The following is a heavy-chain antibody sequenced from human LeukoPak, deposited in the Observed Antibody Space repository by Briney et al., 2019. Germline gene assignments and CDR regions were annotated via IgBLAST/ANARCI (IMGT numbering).Heavy chain of an antibody. CDR3: AKSRGNWYFDL. Sequence: GGSLRLSCAASGFTFSSYSMNWVRQAPGEGLEWVAKINQAGTEKAYVDSVRGRFTISRDNAKDTLSLQMNTLRAEDTAVYYCAKSRGNWYFDLWGRGTLVTVSS. CDR1: GFTFSSYS. D-gene: IGHD3-10*01. J-gene: IGHJ2*01. V-gene: IGHV3-7*03. CDR2: INQAGTEK.